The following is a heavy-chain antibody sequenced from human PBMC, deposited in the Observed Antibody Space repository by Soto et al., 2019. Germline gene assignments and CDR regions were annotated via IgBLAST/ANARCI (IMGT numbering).Heavy chain of an antibody. CDR2: ISYDGSNK. CDR3: AKDRLDGYPDY. Sequence: LRLSCAASGFTFSSYGMHWVRQAPGKGLEWVAVISYDGSNKYYADSVMGRFTISRDNSKNTLYLQMNSLRAEDTAVFYCAKDRLDGYPDYWGQGTLVTVSS. CDR1: GFTFSSYG. J-gene: IGHJ4*02. V-gene: IGHV3-30*18. D-gene: IGHD5-12*01.